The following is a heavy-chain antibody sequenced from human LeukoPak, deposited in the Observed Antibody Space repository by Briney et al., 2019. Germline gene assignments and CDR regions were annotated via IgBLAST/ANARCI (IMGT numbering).Heavy chain of an antibody. CDR2: ISAYNGNT. V-gene: IGHV1-18*01. CDR1: GYTFTSYG. CDR3: ARDTPVHQLIKGPFDY. D-gene: IGHD6-13*01. J-gene: IGHJ4*02. Sequence: ASVKVSCKASGYTFTSYGISWVRQAPGQGLEWMGWISAYNGNTNYAQKLQGRVTMTTDTSTSTAYMELRSLRSDDTAVYYCARDTPVHQLIKGPFDYWGQGTLVTVSS.